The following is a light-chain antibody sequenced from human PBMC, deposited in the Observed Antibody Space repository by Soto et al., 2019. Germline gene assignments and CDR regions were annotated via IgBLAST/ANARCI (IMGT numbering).Light chain of an antibody. V-gene: IGKV3-20*01. CDR2: GAS. CDR1: QSVSSSY. Sequence: EIVLTQSPGTLSLSPGERATLSCRASQSVSSSYLAWYQQKSGQAPRLLIYGASSRATGIPDRFSGSGSGTDLTLTISGLEPEEFSAYECQQYGSAPITFVQGTRREIK. CDR3: QQYGSAPIT. J-gene: IGKJ5*01.